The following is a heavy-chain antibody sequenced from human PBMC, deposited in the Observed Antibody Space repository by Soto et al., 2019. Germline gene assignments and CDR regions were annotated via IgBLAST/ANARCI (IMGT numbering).Heavy chain of an antibody. D-gene: IGHD6-19*01. Sequence: ERQLVQSGGGVVQPGGSLKLSCAAFGFTFSVSDMHWVRQASGKGMEWVGRIRGKNNNYATTYAASMTGRFIISRGDSDNTAFLPMSSLKTAGTAIYYWTRKEEGRRAVFSGLDVWGQGTTVNVSS. J-gene: IGHJ6*01. CDR3: TRKEEGRRAVFSGLDV. V-gene: IGHV3-73*02. CDR2: IRGKNNNYAT. CDR1: GFTFSVSD.